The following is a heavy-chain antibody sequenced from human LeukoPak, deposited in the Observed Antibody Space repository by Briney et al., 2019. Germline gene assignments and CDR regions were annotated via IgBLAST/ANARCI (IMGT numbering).Heavy chain of an antibody. D-gene: IGHD2-2*03. V-gene: IGHV3-23*01. J-gene: IGHJ4*02. CDR3: AKDNGYCTSTSCFLEY. CDR1: GFTFNSYA. Sequence: GGSLRLSCVASGFTFNSYAMSWVRQAPGKGLGWVSAISGSGGSAYYEDYVKGRFTISRDNSKSTLYLQMNSLGAEDTALYYCAKDNGYCTSTSCFLEYWGQGTLVTVSS. CDR2: ISGSGGSA.